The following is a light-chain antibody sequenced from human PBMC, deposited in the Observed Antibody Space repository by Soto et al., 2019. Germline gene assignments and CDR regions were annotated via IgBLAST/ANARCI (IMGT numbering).Light chain of an antibody. V-gene: IGLV2-23*01. CDR1: SSDVGSYNL. CDR2: EGS. J-gene: IGLJ2*01. Sequence: QSALTQPASVSGSPGQSITISCTGTSSDVGSYNLVSWYQQHPGTAPQLMIYEGSKRPSGVSNRFSGSKSGNTASLTIAGLQAEDAADYYCCSYAGSTTYVVFGGGTKLTVL. CDR3: CSYAGSTTYVV.